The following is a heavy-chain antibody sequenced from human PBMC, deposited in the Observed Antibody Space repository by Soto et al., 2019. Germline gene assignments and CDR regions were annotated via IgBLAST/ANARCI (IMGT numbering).Heavy chain of an antibody. CDR2: ISGSGGST. Sequence: GGSIKISSAASRLTFCSYAMGLARKTPGKGLEWVSAISGSGGSTYYADSVKGRFTISRDNSKNTLYLQMNSLRAEDTAVYYCAKAATVTPYYYYYYMDVWGKGTTVTVSS. CDR1: RLTFCSYA. V-gene: IGHV3-23*01. J-gene: IGHJ6*03. D-gene: IGHD4-17*01. CDR3: AKAATVTPYYYYYYMDV.